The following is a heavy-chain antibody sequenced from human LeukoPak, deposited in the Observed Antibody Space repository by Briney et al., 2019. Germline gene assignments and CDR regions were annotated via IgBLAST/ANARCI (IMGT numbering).Heavy chain of an antibody. CDR2: IYTSGST. D-gene: IGHD6-13*01. V-gene: IGHV4-4*07. J-gene: IGHJ4*02. Sequence: SETLSHTCTVSGGSISSYYLSWIRQPAGKGLEWIGRIYTSGSTNYNPSLKSRVTMSVDTSKNQFSLKLSSVTAADTAVYYCARDSLAIAAAGSGFDYWGQGTLVTVSS. CDR3: ARDSLAIAAAGSGFDY. CDR1: GGSISSYY.